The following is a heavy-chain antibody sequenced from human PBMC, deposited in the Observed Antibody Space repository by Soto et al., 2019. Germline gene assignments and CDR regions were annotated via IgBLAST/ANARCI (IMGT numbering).Heavy chain of an antibody. CDR2: IYYSGST. CDR3: ARDRRVVREVGGGWIDP. Sequence: PSETLSLTCTVSGGSISSGGYYWSWIRQHPGKGLEWIGYIYYSGSTYYNPSLKSRVTISVDTSKNQFSLKLSSVTAADTAVYYCARDRRVVREVGGGWIDPWGQGTLVTVSS. CDR1: GGSISSGGYY. V-gene: IGHV4-31*03. J-gene: IGHJ5*02. D-gene: IGHD2-15*01.